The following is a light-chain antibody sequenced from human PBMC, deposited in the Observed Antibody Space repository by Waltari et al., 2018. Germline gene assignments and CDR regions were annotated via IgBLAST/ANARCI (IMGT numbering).Light chain of an antibody. CDR3: ATWDDSPNGHWV. CDR2: RND. Sequence: QSVLTQPPSASGTPGQRVTIPCSGSASNIGDTVVNWYQQCPGKAPKLVIYRNDQRPSGVPDRFSGSKSGTSASLAISGLQSEDEADYYCATWDDSPNGHWVFGGGTKVTVL. J-gene: IGLJ3*02. V-gene: IGLV1-44*01. CDR1: ASNIGDTV.